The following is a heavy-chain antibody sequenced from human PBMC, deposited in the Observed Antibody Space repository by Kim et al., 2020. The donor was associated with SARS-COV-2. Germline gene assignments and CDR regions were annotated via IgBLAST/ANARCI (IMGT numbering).Heavy chain of an antibody. Sequence: GESLKISCAASGFMFNSHWMSWVRQAPGKGLEWVANIRQDGSETSYVDSVKGRFTISRDNAKNSLFLQMNSLRAEDTAIYYCVRVPKGDYYGMDVWGQGTTVTVSS. J-gene: IGHJ6*02. CDR1: GFMFNSHW. CDR2: IRQDGSET. V-gene: IGHV3-7*03. CDR3: VRVPKGDYYGMDV.